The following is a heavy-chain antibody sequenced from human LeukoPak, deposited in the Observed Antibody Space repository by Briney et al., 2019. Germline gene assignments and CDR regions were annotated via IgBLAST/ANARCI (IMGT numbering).Heavy chain of an antibody. V-gene: IGHV3-15*01. D-gene: IGHD3-3*01. J-gene: IGHJ4*02. CDR2: IKSKGDGGTT. Sequence: NPGGSLRLSCAASGFTFSKAWMSWVRQAPGKGLEWVGRIKSKGDGGTTDYGAHVKGRFDISRDDSKDTLYLQMNSLKTDDTAVYYCATEGLGFLQWLSQLWNTQYDYWGQGTLVTVST. CDR1: GFTFSKAW. CDR3: ATEGLGFLQWLSQLWNTQYDY.